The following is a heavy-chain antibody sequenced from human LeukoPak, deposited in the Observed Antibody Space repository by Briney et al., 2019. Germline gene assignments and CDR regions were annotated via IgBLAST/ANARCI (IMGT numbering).Heavy chain of an antibody. J-gene: IGHJ4*02. Sequence: GGSLRLSCAASGFTFSSYAMSWVRQAPGKGLEWVANIKEDGSETNYVDSMKGRFTISRDNAKNSLYLQMNSLRAEDTAVYYCARVFAEEEYCSNGVCYRTDYFGYWGQGILVTVSS. D-gene: IGHD2-8*01. CDR2: IKEDGSET. CDR1: GFTFSSYA. V-gene: IGHV3-7*01. CDR3: ARVFAEEEYCSNGVCYRTDYFGY.